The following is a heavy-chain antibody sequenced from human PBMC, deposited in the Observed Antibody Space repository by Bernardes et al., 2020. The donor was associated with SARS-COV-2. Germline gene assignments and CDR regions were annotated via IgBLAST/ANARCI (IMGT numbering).Heavy chain of an antibody. CDR3: ARSYTFGGVIALSRGTYYFDY. V-gene: IGHV4-61*08. J-gene: IGHJ4*02. CDR2: ISYSGST. D-gene: IGHD3-16*02. CDR1: GASVSSRDYY. Sequence: SETLSLTCTVSGASVSSRDYYWSWIRQPPGKGLEWVGYISYSGSTNYNPSLKSRVTISLDTSKNQFSLRLSSVTAADTALYYCARSYTFGGVIALSRGTYYFDYWGQGTLVTVPS.